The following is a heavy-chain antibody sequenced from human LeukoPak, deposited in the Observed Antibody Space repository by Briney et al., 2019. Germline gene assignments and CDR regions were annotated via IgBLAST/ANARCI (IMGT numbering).Heavy chain of an antibody. CDR2: IIPILGIA. CDR1: GGTFSSYA. CDR3: ARESTEGRWLRFDY. D-gene: IGHD5-24*01. Sequence: SVKVSCKASGGTFSSYAISWVRQAPGQGLEWMGRIIPILGIANYAQKFQGRVTITADKSTSTAYMELSSLRSEDTAVYYCARESTEGRWLRFDYWGQGTLVTVSS. J-gene: IGHJ4*02. V-gene: IGHV1-69*04.